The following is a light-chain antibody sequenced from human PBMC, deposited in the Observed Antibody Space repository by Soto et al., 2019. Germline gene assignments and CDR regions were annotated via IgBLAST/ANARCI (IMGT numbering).Light chain of an antibody. V-gene: IGLV2-14*01. CDR3: SSFTGTGSFV. CDR2: EVS. CDR1: RGDIGAYNY. Sequence: QSVLTQPASVSGSPGQSITISCTGTRGDIGAYNYVSWYQQRPGEAPKLIIFEVSNRPSGVSSRFSGSKSGNTASLNISGLQPEDETDYFCSSFTGTGSFVFGGGTKVTVL. J-gene: IGLJ2*01.